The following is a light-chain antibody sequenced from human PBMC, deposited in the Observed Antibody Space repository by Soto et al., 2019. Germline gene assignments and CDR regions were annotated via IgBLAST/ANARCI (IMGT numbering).Light chain of an antibody. CDR1: SSDVGGYNY. CDR2: EVN. J-gene: IGLJ1*01. Sequence: QSALTQPPSASGSPGQSVTISCTGTSSDVGGYNYVSWYQHHPGKAPKLIISEVNKRPSGVPDRFSGSKSGNTASLTVSGLQLEDEADYYCSCYGGINNSNVVFGTGTKLTVL. V-gene: IGLV2-8*01. CDR3: SCYGGINNSNVV.